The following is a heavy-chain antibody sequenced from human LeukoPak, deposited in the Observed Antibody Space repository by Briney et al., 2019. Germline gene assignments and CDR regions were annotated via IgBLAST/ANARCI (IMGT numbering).Heavy chain of an antibody. V-gene: IGHV3-23*01. D-gene: IGHD3-9*01. CDR2: ISGSGGST. CDR1: GFTFSTYA. Sequence: GGSLRLSCAASGFTFSTYAMSWVRQAPGKGPEWVSTISGSGGSTYYADSVKGQFTISRDNSKNTLYLQMNSLRAEDTSVYYCARDPLRYFDWLLGPYGMDVWGKGTTVTVSS. J-gene: IGHJ6*04. CDR3: ARDPLRYFDWLLGPYGMDV.